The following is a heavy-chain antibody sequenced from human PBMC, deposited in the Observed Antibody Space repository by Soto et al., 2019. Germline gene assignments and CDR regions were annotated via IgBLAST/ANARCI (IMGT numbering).Heavy chain of an antibody. J-gene: IGHJ4*02. Sequence: QVQLQESGPGLVKPSETLSLTCTVSGGSISPYYWSWIRLPPGKGLEWIGDIYYSGSTNYNPSLRSRVTISVDTSKNQFSLRLSSVTAADTAVYYCARLGRRTVASHFDYWGQGTLITVSS. CDR2: IYYSGST. D-gene: IGHD2-21*01. CDR3: ARLGRRTVASHFDY. CDR1: GGSISPYY. V-gene: IGHV4-59*08.